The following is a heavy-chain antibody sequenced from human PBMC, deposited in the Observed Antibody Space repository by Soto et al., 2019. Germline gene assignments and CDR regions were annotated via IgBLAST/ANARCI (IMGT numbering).Heavy chain of an antibody. CDR1: GYTFTGYY. D-gene: IGHD2-15*01. Sequence: GASVKVSCKASGYTFTGYYMHWVRQAPGQGLEWMGWINPNSGGTNYAQKFQGRVTMTRDTSISTAYMELSRLRSDDTAVYYCARGPAIYCSGGSCYQIDYWGQGTLVTVSS. CDR2: INPNSGGT. CDR3: ARGPAIYCSGGSCYQIDY. V-gene: IGHV1-2*02. J-gene: IGHJ4*02.